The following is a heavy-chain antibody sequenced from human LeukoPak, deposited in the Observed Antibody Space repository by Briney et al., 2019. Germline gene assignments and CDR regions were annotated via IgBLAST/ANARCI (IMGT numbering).Heavy chain of an antibody. V-gene: IGHV4-4*02. D-gene: IGHD3-16*02. CDR2: ISHSGST. CDR3: ATSDNYRFDY. Sequence: SATLSLTCGFSGGSVSTTHWWSWVRQPPGKGLEWIGEISHSGSTHYNPSLKSRVTISVDKSKNQFSLNLGSVTAADTAVYYCATSDNYRFDYWGRGTLVTVSS. CDR1: GGSVSTTHW. J-gene: IGHJ4*02.